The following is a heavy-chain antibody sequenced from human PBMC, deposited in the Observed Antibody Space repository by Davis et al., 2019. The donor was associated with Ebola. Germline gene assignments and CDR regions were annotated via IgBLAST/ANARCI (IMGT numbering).Heavy chain of an antibody. Sequence: ESLKISCAASGFTVSSNYMSWVRQAPGKGLEWIGEINHSGSTNYNPSLKSRVTISVDTSKNQFSLKLSSVTAADTAVYYCARHHGVTENWFDPWGQGTLVTVSS. CDR2: INHSGST. CDR3: ARHHGVTENWFDP. D-gene: IGHD4-17*01. V-gene: IGHV4-34*01. J-gene: IGHJ5*02. CDR1: GFTVSSNY.